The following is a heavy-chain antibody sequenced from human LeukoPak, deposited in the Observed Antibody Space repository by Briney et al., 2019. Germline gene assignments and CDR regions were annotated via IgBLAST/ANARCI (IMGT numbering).Heavy chain of an antibody. CDR1: GYTFTSYD. V-gene: IGHV1-8*01. J-gene: IGHJ4*02. CDR3: AREGADVLRFLEWLSRPGTYYFDY. CDR2: MNPNSGNT. Sequence: GASVKVSCKASGYTFTSYDINWVRQATGQGLEWMGWMNPNSGNTGYAQKFQGRVTMTRNTSISTAYMELSSLRSEDTAVYYCAREGADVLRFLEWLSRPGTYYFDYWGQGTLVTVSS. D-gene: IGHD3-3*01.